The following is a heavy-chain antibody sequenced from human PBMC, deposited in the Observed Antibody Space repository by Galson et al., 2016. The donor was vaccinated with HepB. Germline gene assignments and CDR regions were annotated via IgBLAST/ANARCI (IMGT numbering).Heavy chain of an antibody. D-gene: IGHD2/OR15-2a*01. CDR2: IHSGGTT. J-gene: IGHJ5*02. CDR1: GFTVSSNY. CDR3: ARRKESTARQPSKENWCDP. Sequence: SLRLSCAASGFTVSSNYMSWVRQAPGKGLEWVSIIHSGGTTYYADSVKGRFTISKDNSKNTLYLQMNSLRAEDTAVYYCARRKESTARQPSKENWCDPWGQGILVSVSS. V-gene: IGHV3-53*01.